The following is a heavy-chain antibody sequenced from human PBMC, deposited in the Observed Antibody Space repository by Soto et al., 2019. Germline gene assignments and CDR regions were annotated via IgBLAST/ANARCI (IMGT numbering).Heavy chain of an antibody. Sequence: EVQLVESGGGLVQPGGSLRLSCVASGFTSSDHYMDWVRQATGKGLEWVGRIRNKVNSYTTEYAASVKGRFTVSRDDSKNSVYLQMNSLKTEDTAVYYCARHIPYHGKDVWGQGTTVTASS. CDR1: GFTSSDHY. V-gene: IGHV3-72*01. J-gene: IGHJ6*02. D-gene: IGHD2-21*01. CDR2: IRNKVNSYTT. CDR3: ARHIPYHGKDV.